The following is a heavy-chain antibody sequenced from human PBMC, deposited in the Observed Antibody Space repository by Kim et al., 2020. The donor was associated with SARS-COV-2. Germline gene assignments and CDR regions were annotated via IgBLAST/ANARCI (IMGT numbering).Heavy chain of an antibody. V-gene: IGHV4-31*03. D-gene: IGHD6-19*01. J-gene: IGHJ4*02. CDR1: GGSISSGGYY. CDR3: ARDRLGLPWLVPGFDY. CDR2: IYYSGST. Sequence: SETLSLTCTVSGGSISSGGYYWSWIRQHPGKGLEWIGYIYYSGSTYYNPSLKSRVTISVDTSKNQFSLKLSSVTAADTAVYYCARDRLGLPWLVPGFDYWGQRTLVTVSS.